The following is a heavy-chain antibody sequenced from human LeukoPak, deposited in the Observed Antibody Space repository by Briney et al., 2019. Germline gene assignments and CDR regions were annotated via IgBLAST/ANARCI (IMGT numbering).Heavy chain of an antibody. Sequence: PSETLSLTCTVSGGPISSGDYYWSWIRQPPGKGLEWIGYIYYSGSTYYNPSLKSRVTISVDTSKNQFSLKLSSVTAADTAVYYCARDLSEGNAFDIWGQGTMVTVSS. D-gene: IGHD6-13*01. CDR2: IYYSGST. CDR1: GGPISSGDYY. V-gene: IGHV4-30-4*01. J-gene: IGHJ3*02. CDR3: ARDLSEGNAFDI.